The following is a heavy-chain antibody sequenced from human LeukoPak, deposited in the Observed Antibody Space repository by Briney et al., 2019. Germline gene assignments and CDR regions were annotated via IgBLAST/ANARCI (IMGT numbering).Heavy chain of an antibody. CDR2: IYDSGST. Sequence: PSETLSLTCTVSGGSVSSYYWSWIRQPPGKGLEWVGYIYDSGSTNYNPSLKSRVTISVDTSKNQFSLKLSSVTAADTAVFYCASLTTADAFDIWGQGTMVTVSS. D-gene: IGHD3-22*01. V-gene: IGHV4-59*02. CDR1: GGSVSSYY. J-gene: IGHJ3*02. CDR3: ASLTTADAFDI.